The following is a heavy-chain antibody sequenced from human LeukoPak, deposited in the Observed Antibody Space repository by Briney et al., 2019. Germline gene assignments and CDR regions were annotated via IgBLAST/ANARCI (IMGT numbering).Heavy chain of an antibody. J-gene: IGHJ6*04. Sequence: SVKVSCKASGGTFSSYAISWVRQAPGQGLEWMGGIIRIFGAANYAQKFQGRVTITADKSTSTAYMELSSLRSEDTAVYYCARSTLYCSSTSCYVSYYYGMDVWGKGTTVTVSS. CDR1: GGTFSSYA. CDR2: IIRIFGAA. CDR3: ARSTLYCSSTSCYVSYYYGMDV. D-gene: IGHD2-2*01. V-gene: IGHV1-69*06.